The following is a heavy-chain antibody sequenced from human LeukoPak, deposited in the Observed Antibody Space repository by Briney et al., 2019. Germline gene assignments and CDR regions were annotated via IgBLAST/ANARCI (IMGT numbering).Heavy chain of an antibody. J-gene: IGHJ6*02. V-gene: IGHV4-59*08. CDR1: ADSASNFY. Sequence: SETLTPTCTVSADSASNFYRSWIRQPPGKGLEWIGYIHNSGNTNYNPSLKSRITISLDTSQNQFSLRLTSVTAADTAVYFCARHTERITLYRGVIPNALDVWGQATTVTVSS. D-gene: IGHD3-10*01. CDR3: ARHTERITLYRGVIPNALDV. CDR2: IHNSGNT.